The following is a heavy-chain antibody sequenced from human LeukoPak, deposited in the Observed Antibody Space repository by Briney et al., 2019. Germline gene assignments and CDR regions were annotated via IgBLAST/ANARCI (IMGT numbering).Heavy chain of an antibody. CDR2: INPNSGGT. D-gene: IGHD2-21*02. CDR3: ASVPRLRAYCGVDCARGGWGPDY. Sequence: ASVKVSCKASGYTFTSYYMHWVRQAPGQGLEWMGWINPNSGGTNYAQKFQGRVTMTRDTSISTAYMELSRLRSDDTAVYYCASVPRLRAYCGVDCARGGWGPDYWGQGTLVTVSS. J-gene: IGHJ4*02. V-gene: IGHV1-2*02. CDR1: GYTFTSYY.